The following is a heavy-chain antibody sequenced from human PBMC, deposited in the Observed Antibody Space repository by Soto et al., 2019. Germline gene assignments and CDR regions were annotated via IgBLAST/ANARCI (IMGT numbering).Heavy chain of an antibody. CDR2: IYYSGST. D-gene: IGHD4-17*01. J-gene: IGHJ3*02. Sequence: SETLSLTCTDSGGSISSGDYYWSWIRQPPGKGLEWIGYIYYSGSTYYNPSLKSRVTISVDTSKNQFSLKLSSVTAADTAVYYCIGDYGAFDIWAKGQWSPSPQ. V-gene: IGHV4-30-4*01. CDR1: GGSISSGDYY. CDR3: IGDYGAFDI.